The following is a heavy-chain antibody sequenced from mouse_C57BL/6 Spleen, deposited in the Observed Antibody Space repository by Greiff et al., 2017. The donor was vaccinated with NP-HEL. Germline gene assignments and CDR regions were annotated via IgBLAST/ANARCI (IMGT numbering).Heavy chain of an antibody. D-gene: IGHD1-1*01. V-gene: IGHV5-16*01. J-gene: IGHJ4*01. CDR1: GFTFSDYY. CDR2: INYDGSST. Sequence: EVKLVESEGGLVQPGSSMTLSCTASGFTFSDYYMAWVRQVPEKGLEWVANINYDGSSTYYLDSLKSRFIISRDNAKNILYLQMSSLKSEDTATYYCARDHGSLRGAMDYWGQGTSVTVSS. CDR3: ARDHGSLRGAMDY.